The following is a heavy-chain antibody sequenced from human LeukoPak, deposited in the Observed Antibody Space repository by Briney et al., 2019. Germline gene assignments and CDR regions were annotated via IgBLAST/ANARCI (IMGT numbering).Heavy chain of an antibody. Sequence: PSETLSLTCTVSGGSISSYYWSWIRQPAGKGLEWIGRIYTSGSTNYNPSLKSRVTMSVDTSKNQFSLKLSSVTAADTAVYYCARDRDDFWSGYYIPGFDYWGQGTLVTVSS. J-gene: IGHJ4*02. D-gene: IGHD3-3*01. CDR1: GGSISSYY. V-gene: IGHV4-4*07. CDR2: IYTSGST. CDR3: ARDRDDFWSGYYIPGFDY.